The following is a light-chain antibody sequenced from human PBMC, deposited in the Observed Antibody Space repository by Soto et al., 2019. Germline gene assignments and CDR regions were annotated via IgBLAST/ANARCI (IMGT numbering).Light chain of an antibody. CDR1: QSVSSSY. CDR3: QQYGSSLYT. Sequence: EIVLTQSPGTLSLSPGERATLSCRASQSVSSSYLAWYQQTPGQAPRLLIYGASSRATGLPDRFSGSGSGTDFPLTISRLEPEDFAVYYCQQYGSSLYTFGQGTKLEIK. V-gene: IGKV3-20*01. CDR2: GAS. J-gene: IGKJ2*01.